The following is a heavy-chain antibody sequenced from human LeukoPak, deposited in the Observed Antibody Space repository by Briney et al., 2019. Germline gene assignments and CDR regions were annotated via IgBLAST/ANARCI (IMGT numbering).Heavy chain of an antibody. Sequence: ASVKVSCKASGGTFSSYAISWVRQAPGQGLEWMGGIIPIFGTANYAQKFQGRVTITTDESTSTAYMELSSLRSEDTAVYYCASGAARHYFDYRGQGTLVTVSS. J-gene: IGHJ4*02. CDR3: ASGAARHYFDY. CDR1: GGTFSSYA. D-gene: IGHD6-6*01. V-gene: IGHV1-69*05. CDR2: IIPIFGTA.